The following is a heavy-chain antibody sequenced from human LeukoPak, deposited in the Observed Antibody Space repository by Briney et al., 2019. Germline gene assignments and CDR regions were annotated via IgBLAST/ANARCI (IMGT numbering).Heavy chain of an antibody. J-gene: IGHJ4*02. Sequence: SETLSLTCTVSGGSISSSSYYWGWIRQPPGKGLEWIGSIYYSGSTYYNPSLKSRVTISVDTSKNQFSLKLSSVTAADTAVYYCASLSGVVAAMSYFDYWGQGTLVTVSS. V-gene: IGHV4-39*01. CDR3: ASLSGVVAAMSYFDY. CDR1: GGSISSSSYY. D-gene: IGHD2-15*01. CDR2: IYYSGST.